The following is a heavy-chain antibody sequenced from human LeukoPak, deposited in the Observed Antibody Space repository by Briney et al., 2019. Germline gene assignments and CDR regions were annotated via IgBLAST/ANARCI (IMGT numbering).Heavy chain of an antibody. CDR1: GGSMRNYY. V-gene: IGHV4-59*08. CDR2: IHYSGST. Sequence: SETLSLTCTVSGGSMRNYYWRWIRQSPGKGLEWIGYIHYSGSTDYNPSLRSRVTISVDTSKSQFSLKLSSVTAADTAVYYCARGPLNWFDPWGQGTLVTVSS. J-gene: IGHJ5*02. CDR3: ARGPLNWFDP.